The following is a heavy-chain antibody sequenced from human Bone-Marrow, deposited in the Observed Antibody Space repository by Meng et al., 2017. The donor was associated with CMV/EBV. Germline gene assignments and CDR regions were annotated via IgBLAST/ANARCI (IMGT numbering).Heavy chain of an antibody. Sequence: GGSLRLSCAASGFTFSDYYMSWIRQAPEKGLEWVSYISSSGSTIYYADSVKGRFTISRDNAKNSLYLQMNSLRAEDTALYYCARGEVGAPRLFDFWGQGTLVTVSS. CDR1: GFTFSDYY. J-gene: IGHJ4*02. CDR2: ISSSGSTI. D-gene: IGHD1-26*01. V-gene: IGHV3-11*01. CDR3: ARGEVGAPRLFDF.